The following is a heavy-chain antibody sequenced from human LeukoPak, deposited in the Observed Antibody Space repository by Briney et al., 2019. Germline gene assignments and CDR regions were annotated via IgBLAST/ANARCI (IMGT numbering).Heavy chain of an antibody. D-gene: IGHD2-2*01. Sequence: GGSLRLSCAASGFTFSSYAMSWVRQAPGKGLEWVSSISDSGGSTYYADSVKGRFTISRDNSKNTLYLQMNSLRAEDTAVYYCAKRYCTDTSCHLGPYYYYMDVWGKGTTVTISS. CDR3: AKRYCTDTSCHLGPYYYYMDV. J-gene: IGHJ6*03. CDR1: GFTFSSYA. CDR2: ISDSGGST. V-gene: IGHV3-23*01.